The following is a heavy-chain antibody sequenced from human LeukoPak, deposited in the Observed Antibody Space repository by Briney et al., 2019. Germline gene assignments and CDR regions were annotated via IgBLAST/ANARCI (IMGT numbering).Heavy chain of an antibody. CDR3: ARRGAGMPTDY. CDR1: GGSVSSSIHL. J-gene: IGHJ4*02. D-gene: IGHD1-26*01. V-gene: IGHV4-39*01. CDR2: MYSSGST. Sequence: SETLSLTCTVSGGSVSSSIHLWGWIRQPPGKGLEWIGSMYSSGSTYYNPSLKSRLTISVDTSKNQFSLKLNSVTAADTAVYFCARRGAGMPTDYWGQGTLVTVSS.